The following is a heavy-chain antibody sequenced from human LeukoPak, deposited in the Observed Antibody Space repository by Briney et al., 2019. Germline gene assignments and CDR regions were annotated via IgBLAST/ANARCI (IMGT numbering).Heavy chain of an antibody. J-gene: IGHJ4*02. V-gene: IGHV3-48*03. CDR1: GFTFSSYE. Sequence: GGSLRLSCAASGFTFSSYEMNWVRQAPGKGREWVSYISSSGSTIYYADSVKGRFTISRDNAKNSLYLQMNSLRAEDTAVYYCARVVGATVVDYWGQGTLVTVSS. CDR3: ARVVGATVVDY. D-gene: IGHD1-26*01. CDR2: ISSSGSTI.